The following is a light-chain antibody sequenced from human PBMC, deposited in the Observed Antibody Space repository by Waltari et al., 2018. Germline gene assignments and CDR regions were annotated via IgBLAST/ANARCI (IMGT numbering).Light chain of an antibody. Sequence: DIQMTQSPFSLSASVGDKVTITCRASQSISNYLNWYQEKPGKPPKLLIYAASSLQIGVPSRFSGSGSGTDFTLTISSLQPEDIATYYCQQHDILPPTFGGGTKVEIK. V-gene: IGKV1-39*01. CDR2: AAS. J-gene: IGKJ4*01. CDR3: QQHDILPPT. CDR1: QSISNY.